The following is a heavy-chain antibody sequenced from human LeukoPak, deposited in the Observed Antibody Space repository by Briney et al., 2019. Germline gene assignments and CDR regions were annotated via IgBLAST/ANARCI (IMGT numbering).Heavy chain of an antibody. D-gene: IGHD3-22*01. J-gene: IGHJ4*02. CDR3: TTEAYYYDSGAIKCFDY. Sequence: GGALRLSCAAPGFTFSKPWMSWLRQAPGKGLEWVGRIKSKTDGGATHYAAPVKGRFTISRDDSKNTLYLQMNSLKTEDTAVYYCTTEAYYYDSGAIKCFDYWGQGTLVTVSS. CDR2: IKSKTDGGAT. V-gene: IGHV3-15*01. CDR1: GFTFSKPW.